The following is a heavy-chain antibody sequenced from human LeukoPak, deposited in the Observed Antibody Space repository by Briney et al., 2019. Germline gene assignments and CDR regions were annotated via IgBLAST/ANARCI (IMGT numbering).Heavy chain of an antibody. CDR2: ISSTGGNT. J-gene: IGHJ4*02. CDR1: GFTFSSYG. Sequence: GGSLRLSCAASGFTFSSYGVSWARQGPGKGLERVSAISSTGGNTYYADSVRGRFTISRDQSKNTVYLQMNSLRAEDTAVYYCSKEGSDDYYFDFWGQGTLVTVSS. D-gene: IGHD1-26*01. CDR3: SKEGSDDYYFDF. V-gene: IGHV3-23*01.